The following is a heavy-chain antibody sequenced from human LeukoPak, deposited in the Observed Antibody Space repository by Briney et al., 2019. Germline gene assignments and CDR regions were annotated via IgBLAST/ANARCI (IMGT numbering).Heavy chain of an antibody. CDR1: GFIFSDYY. Sequence: GGSLRLSCAASGFIFSDYYMSWIRQAPGKGLEWVSYISTAGSTIYYADSVKGRFTISRDNAKNSLYLQMNSLRAEDTAVYYCARRGSITSYMDVWGKGTTVTISS. J-gene: IGHJ6*03. V-gene: IGHV3-11*04. CDR2: ISTAGSTI. CDR3: ARRGSITSYMDV. D-gene: IGHD3-3*01.